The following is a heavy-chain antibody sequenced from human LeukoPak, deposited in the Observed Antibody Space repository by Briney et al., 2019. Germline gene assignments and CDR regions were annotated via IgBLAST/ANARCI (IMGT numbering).Heavy chain of an antibody. Sequence: SETLSLTCTVSGGSISNYYWSWIRQPPGKGLEWIGSIYYSGSTYYNPSLKSRVTISVDTSKNQFSLKLSSVTAADTAVYYCASSGSYYTSYYYYYYYMDVWGKGTTVTVSS. D-gene: IGHD3-10*01. J-gene: IGHJ6*03. CDR1: GGSISNYY. CDR2: IYYSGST. V-gene: IGHV4-59*12. CDR3: ASSGSYYTSYYYYYYYMDV.